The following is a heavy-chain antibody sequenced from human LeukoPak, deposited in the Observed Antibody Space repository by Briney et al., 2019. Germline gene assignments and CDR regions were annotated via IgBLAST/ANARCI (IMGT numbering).Heavy chain of an antibody. CDR2: ISSSGSTI. Sequence: GGSLRLSCAASGFAFSDYYMSWIRQAPGKGLEWVSYISSSGSTIYYADSVKGRFAISRDNAKNSLYLQMNSLRAEDTAVYYCARAGGSSSWYENWFDPWGQGTLVTVSS. D-gene: IGHD6-13*01. J-gene: IGHJ5*02. V-gene: IGHV3-11*04. CDR3: ARAGGSSSWYENWFDP. CDR1: GFAFSDYY.